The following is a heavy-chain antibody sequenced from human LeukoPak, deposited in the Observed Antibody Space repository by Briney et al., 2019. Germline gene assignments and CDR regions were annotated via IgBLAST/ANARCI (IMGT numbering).Heavy chain of an antibody. D-gene: IGHD3-22*01. Sequence: GGSLRLSCAASGFTFSDYYMSWIRQAPGKGLEWVSYISSSGSTIYYADSVKGRFTISRDNAKNSLYLQMNSLRAEDTAVYYCARDNYDSSGYSPFDYWGQGTLVTVSS. CDR2: ISSSGSTI. J-gene: IGHJ4*02. CDR3: ARDNYDSSGYSPFDY. CDR1: GFTFSDYY. V-gene: IGHV3-11*01.